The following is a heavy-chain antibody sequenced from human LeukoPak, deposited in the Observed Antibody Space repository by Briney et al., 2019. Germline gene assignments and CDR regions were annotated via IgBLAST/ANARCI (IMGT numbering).Heavy chain of an antibody. CDR3: ARALDSLGGLSLPDY. CDR1: GYTFTSYY. CDR2: IHPSTGNP. V-gene: IGHV7-4-1*02. Sequence: ASVKVSCKASGYTFTSYYIHWLRQAPGQGLEWMGWIHPSTGNPAYAPGFRGRFVFSLDTPVTTTYLQISGLKAEDTAVYFCARALDSLGGLSLPDYWGQGTLVAVSS. J-gene: IGHJ4*02. D-gene: IGHD3-16*02.